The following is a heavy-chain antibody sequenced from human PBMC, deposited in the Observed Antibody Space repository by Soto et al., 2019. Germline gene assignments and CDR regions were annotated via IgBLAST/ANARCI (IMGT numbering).Heavy chain of an antibody. Sequence: QVQLQQWGAGLLKPSETLSLTCAVYGGSFSGYYWSWIRQPPGKGLEWIGEINHSGSTNYNPSLKSRVTISVDTSKNQFSLKLSSMTAADTAVYYCARGLTVTDFDYWGQGTLVTVSS. CDR3: ARGLTVTDFDY. CDR1: GGSFSGYY. D-gene: IGHD4-4*01. CDR2: INHSGST. V-gene: IGHV4-34*01. J-gene: IGHJ4*02.